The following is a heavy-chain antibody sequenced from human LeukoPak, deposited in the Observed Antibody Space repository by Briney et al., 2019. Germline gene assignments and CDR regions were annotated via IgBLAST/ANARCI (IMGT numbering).Heavy chain of an antibody. CDR2: IWHTGST. J-gene: IGHJ4*02. CDR3: AGGIAARGGSLDY. D-gene: IGHD6-6*01. V-gene: IGHV4-38-2*02. Sequence: SETLSLTCTVSGYSINSGYYWGWIRQPPGKGLEWIGSIWHTGSTYYNPSLKSRVTISVDTSKNQFSLKLSSVTAADTAVYYCAGGIAARGGSLDYWGQGTLVTVSS. CDR1: GYSINSGYY.